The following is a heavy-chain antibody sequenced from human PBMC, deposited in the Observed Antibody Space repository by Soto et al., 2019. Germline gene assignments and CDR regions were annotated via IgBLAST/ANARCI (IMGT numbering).Heavy chain of an antibody. CDR2: ISGTGGAA. Sequence: LRLSCAASGFTFGHSAMSWVRQAPGKGLEWVAAISGTGGAAYYADSVKGRFTISRDNSRNTLFLQMNSLRVDDTAIYHCAKPEEVVRGFDFWGLGTLVTVSS. D-gene: IGHD3-10*01. V-gene: IGHV3-23*01. CDR1: GFTFGHSA. CDR3: AKPEEVVRGFDF. J-gene: IGHJ4*02.